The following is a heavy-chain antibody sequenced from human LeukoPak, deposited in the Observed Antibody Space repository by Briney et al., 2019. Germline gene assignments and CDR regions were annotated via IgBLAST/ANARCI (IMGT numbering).Heavy chain of an antibody. CDR2: ISSDGRST. Sequence: GGSLRLSCAASGFTFSSYAIHWVRQAPGKGVEYVSGISSDGRSTHYANSVKGRFSISRDNSKNTLYLQMGSLRAEDMAVYYCARDRTGQQLISRKEYYYMDVWGKGTTVTISS. D-gene: IGHD4-11*01. V-gene: IGHV3-64*01. CDR1: GFTFSSYA. CDR3: ARDRTGQQLISRKEYYYMDV. J-gene: IGHJ6*03.